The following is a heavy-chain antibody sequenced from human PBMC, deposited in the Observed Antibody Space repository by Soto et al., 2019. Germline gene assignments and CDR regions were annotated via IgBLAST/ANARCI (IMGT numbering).Heavy chain of an antibody. J-gene: IGHJ4*02. V-gene: IGHV3-33*01. CDR1: GFTFSSYG. CDR3: ARDQQWLVRFYFDF. CDR2: IWYDGSNK. D-gene: IGHD6-19*01. Sequence: GESLRLSCAASGFTFSSYGMHWVRQAPGKGLEWVAVIWYDGSNKYYADSVKGRFTISRDNSKNTLYLQMNSLRAEDTAVYYCARDQQWLVRFYFDFWGQGTLVTVSS.